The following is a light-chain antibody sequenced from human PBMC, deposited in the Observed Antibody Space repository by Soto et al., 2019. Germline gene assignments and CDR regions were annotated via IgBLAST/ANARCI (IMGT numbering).Light chain of an antibody. CDR1: QTISSW. V-gene: IGKV1-5*03. J-gene: IGKJ1*01. CDR2: KAS. CDR3: QQYNAYPWT. Sequence: DIQMTQSPSTLSGSVGDRVTITSRASQTISSWLAWYQQKPGKAPKLLIYKASTLESGVPSNFSGSGSGTEFSLTISSLQPEDFATYYCQQYNAYPWTFGQGTKVDIK.